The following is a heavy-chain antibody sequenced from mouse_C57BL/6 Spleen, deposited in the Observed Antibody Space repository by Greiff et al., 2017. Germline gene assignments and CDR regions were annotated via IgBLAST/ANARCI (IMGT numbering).Heavy chain of an antibody. CDR3: TSYSNYGAMDY. Sequence: VQLQQSGTVLARPGASVKMSCKTSGYTFTSYWMHWVKQRPGQGLEWIGAIYPGNSDTSYTQKFKGKANLTAVTSASTAYMELSSLTNEDSAGDYCTSYSNYGAMDYWGQGTSVTVSS. D-gene: IGHD2-5*01. CDR2: IYPGNSDT. J-gene: IGHJ4*01. V-gene: IGHV1-5*01. CDR1: GYTFTSYW.